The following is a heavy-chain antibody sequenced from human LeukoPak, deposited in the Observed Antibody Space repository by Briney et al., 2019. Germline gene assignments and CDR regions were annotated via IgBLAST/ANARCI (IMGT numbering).Heavy chain of an antibody. J-gene: IGHJ5*01. CDR2: ISWNSGSI. CDR3: VKGSSGTSYDWFDS. V-gene: IGHV3-9*01. CDR1: GFTFDDYA. D-gene: IGHD1-26*01. Sequence: GGSLRLSCAASGFTFDDYAMHWVRQAPGKGLEWMSGISWNSGSIGYADSVKGRFTISRDNAKNSLFLQMNSLRTEDTALYYCVKGSSGTSYDWFDSWGQGTLVTVSS.